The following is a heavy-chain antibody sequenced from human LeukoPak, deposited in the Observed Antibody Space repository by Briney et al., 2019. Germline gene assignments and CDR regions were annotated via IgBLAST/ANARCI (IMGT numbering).Heavy chain of an antibody. CDR3: AREFAYFYDSSGYPSFDY. J-gene: IGHJ4*02. CDR2: ISSSNRYI. Sequence: GGSLRLSCAASGFTFSSYSMNWVRQAPGKGLEWVSSISSSNRYIYYADSVKGRFTISRDNAKNSLYLQMNSLRAEDTAVYYCAREFAYFYDSSGYPSFDYWGQGTLVTVSS. V-gene: IGHV3-21*01. CDR1: GFTFSSYS. D-gene: IGHD3-22*01.